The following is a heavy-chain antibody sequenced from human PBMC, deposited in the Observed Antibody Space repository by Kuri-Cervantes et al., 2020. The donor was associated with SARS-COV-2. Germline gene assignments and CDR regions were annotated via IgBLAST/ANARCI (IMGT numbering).Heavy chain of an antibody. CDR2: IIPIFGTA. Sequence: SVKVSCKASGGTSSSYAISWVRQAPGQGLEWMGGIIPIFGTANYAQKFQGRVTITANESTSTAYMELSSLRSEDTAVYYCARDSGGRPSTVVTDDYWGQGTLVTVSS. CDR1: GGTSSSYA. CDR3: ARDSGGRPSTVVTDDY. D-gene: IGHD4-23*01. J-gene: IGHJ4*02. V-gene: IGHV1-69*13.